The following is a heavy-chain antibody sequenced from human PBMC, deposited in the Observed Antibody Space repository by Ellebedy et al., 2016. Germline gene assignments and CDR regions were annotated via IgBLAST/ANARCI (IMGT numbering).Heavy chain of an antibody. CDR3: ARDGGFCNGGACYAS. Sequence: GESLKISXAVSGFTFTTYAMTWVRQAPGKGLEWVSSISGSGTSTYYADSVKGRFTISRDNSKNTLYLQMSSLRAEDTAFYYCARDGGFCNGGACYASWGQGTLLTVSS. CDR2: ISGSGTST. CDR1: GFTFTTYA. D-gene: IGHD2-8*02. V-gene: IGHV3-23*01. J-gene: IGHJ5*02.